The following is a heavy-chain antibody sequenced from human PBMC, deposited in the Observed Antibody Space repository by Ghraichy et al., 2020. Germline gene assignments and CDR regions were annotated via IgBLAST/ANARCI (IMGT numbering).Heavy chain of an antibody. J-gene: IGHJ6*02. V-gene: IGHV1-24*01. Sequence: ASVKVSCKVSGYTLTELSMHWVRQAPGKGLEWMGGFDPEDGETIYAQKFQGRVTMTEDTSTDTAYMELSSLRSEDTAVYYCATGLYYYDSSGYYYRDGMDVWGQGTTVTVSS. CDR3: ATGLYYYDSSGYYYRDGMDV. CDR2: FDPEDGET. CDR1: GYTLTELS. D-gene: IGHD3-22*01.